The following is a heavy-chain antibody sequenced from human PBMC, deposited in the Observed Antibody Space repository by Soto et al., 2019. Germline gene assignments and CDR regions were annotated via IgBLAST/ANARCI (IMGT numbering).Heavy chain of an antibody. Sequence: PGGSLRLSCAASGFNFRYYAMTWVRQAPGKGLEWVSAISGSGDSTFYADSVKGRFTISRDNSKNTLYLQMNSLRGEDTAVYYCANQGYCSGGTCYYYYGMDIWGQGTTVTVSS. CDR2: ISGSGDST. J-gene: IGHJ6*02. CDR3: ANQGYCSGGTCYYYYGMDI. D-gene: IGHD2-15*01. CDR1: GFNFRYYA. V-gene: IGHV3-23*01.